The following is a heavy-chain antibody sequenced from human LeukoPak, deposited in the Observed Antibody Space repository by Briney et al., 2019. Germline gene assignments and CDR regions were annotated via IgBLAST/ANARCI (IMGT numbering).Heavy chain of an antibody. CDR1: GASISGTAYY. Sequence: PSRTLSLTCTVSGASISGTAYYWGWVRQPPRKGLEWIGNIYYSGSTYYNASLQSRVTISIDTSKNQFSLRLSSVTAADTAMYFCAKSGGYGLIDYWGQGTLVTVSS. CDR3: AKSGGYGLIDY. CDR2: IYYSGST. V-gene: IGHV4-39*01. J-gene: IGHJ4*02. D-gene: IGHD1-26*01.